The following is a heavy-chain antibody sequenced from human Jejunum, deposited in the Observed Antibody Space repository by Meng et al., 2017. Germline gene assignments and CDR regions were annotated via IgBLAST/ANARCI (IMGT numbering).Heavy chain of an antibody. Sequence: RLQDAGRGLVRPSWTLSRTCTVSGGSDSSSKDGWGWIRQPPGKGLEWIGYGSTNHNPSLKSRVTISLDTSKNQFFLTLNSVTAADTAIYYCARDNWGALDYWGQGILVTVSS. J-gene: IGHJ4*02. D-gene: IGHD7-27*01. V-gene: IGHV4-61*01. CDR2: GST. CDR3: ARDNWGALDY. CDR1: GGSDSSSKDG.